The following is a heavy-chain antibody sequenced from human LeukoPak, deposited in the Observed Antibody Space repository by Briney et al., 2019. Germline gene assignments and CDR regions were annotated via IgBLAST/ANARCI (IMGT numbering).Heavy chain of an antibody. V-gene: IGHV4-61*01. CDR3: ARGRSYGFDFDS. CDR1: GVSINTCCYY. D-gene: IGHD5-18*01. CDR2: KYYSGST. Sequence: PSETLSLTCDVSGVSINTCCYYWTWIRQPPGKGPEWIGYKYYSGSTRYNSSLRSRLTISLDSSKNQFSLRLTSVTAADAAVYYCARGRSYGFDFDSWGPGTLVIVSS. J-gene: IGHJ4*02.